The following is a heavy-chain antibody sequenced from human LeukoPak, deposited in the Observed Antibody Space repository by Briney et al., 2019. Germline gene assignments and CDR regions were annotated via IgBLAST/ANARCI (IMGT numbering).Heavy chain of an antibody. V-gene: IGHV3-74*01. CDR3: AKLPTRGITMIVVVI. CDR2: INSDGSST. J-gene: IGHJ4*02. Sequence: GGSLRLSCAASGFTFSSYWMHWVRQAPGKGLVWVSRINSDGSSTSYADSVKGRFTISRDNAKNTLYLQMNSLRAEDTAVYYCAKLPTRGITMIVVVIWGQGTLVTVSS. D-gene: IGHD3-22*01. CDR1: GFTFSSYW.